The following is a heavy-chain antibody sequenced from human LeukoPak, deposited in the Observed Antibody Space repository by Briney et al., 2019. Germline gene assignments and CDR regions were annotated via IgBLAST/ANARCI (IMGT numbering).Heavy chain of an antibody. J-gene: IGHJ1*01. V-gene: IGHV3-23*01. D-gene: IGHD6-19*01. CDR2: ISGSGGST. Sequence: GGSLRLSCAASGFTFSSYAMSWVRQAPGKGLEWVSAISGSGGSTYYADSVKGRFTISRDNSKNTLYLQMNSLRAEDTAVYYCAKLPPRWAVAGHAEYFQHWGQGTLVTVSS. CDR1: GFTFSSYA. CDR3: AKLPPRWAVAGHAEYFQH.